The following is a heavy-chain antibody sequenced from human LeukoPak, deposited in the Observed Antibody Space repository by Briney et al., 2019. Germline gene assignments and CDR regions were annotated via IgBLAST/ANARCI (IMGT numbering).Heavy chain of an antibody. CDR3: AKSRNQGGYCSSPRCYSPLDY. D-gene: IGHD2-2*02. J-gene: IGHJ4*02. CDR1: GFTFSTYD. V-gene: IGHV3-30*02. Sequence: SGGSLRLSCAASGFTFSTYDMHWVRQAPGKGLEWVAFTRFDGGNKYYGDSVRGRFTISRDNSKKTLYLQMNSLRAEDTAVYYCAKSRNQGGYCSSPRCYSPLDYWGQGTLVTVSS. CDR2: TRFDGGNK.